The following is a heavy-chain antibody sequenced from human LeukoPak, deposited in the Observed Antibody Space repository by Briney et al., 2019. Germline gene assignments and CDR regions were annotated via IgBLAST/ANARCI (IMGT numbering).Heavy chain of an antibody. CDR1: GFTFSRYW. D-gene: IGHD6-6*01. V-gene: IGHV3-7*02. CDR3: ATRPNEYSNY. J-gene: IGHJ4*02. CDR2: IKSDGSDK. Sequence: PGGSLRLSCAASGFTFSRYWMDWVRQAPGKGLEWVASIKSDGSDKYYVDSVKGRFTISRDNAKNSLYLQMNSLRAEDTAVYYCATRPNEYSNYWGQGTLVTVSS.